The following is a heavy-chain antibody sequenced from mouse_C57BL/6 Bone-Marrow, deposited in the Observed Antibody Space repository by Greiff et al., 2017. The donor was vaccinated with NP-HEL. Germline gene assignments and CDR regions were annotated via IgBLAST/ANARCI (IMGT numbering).Heavy chain of an antibody. CDR2: IHPNSGST. D-gene: IGHD2-4*01. CDR1: GYTFTSYW. Sequence: VQLQQPGAELVKPGASVKLSCKASGYTFTSYWMHWVKQRPGQGLEWIGMIHPNSGSTNYNEKFKSKATLTVDTSSSTAYMQLSSLTSEDSAVYYCAGAQISFNYEGFAYGAKGTLVTVSA. J-gene: IGHJ3*01. V-gene: IGHV1-64*01. CDR3: AGAQISFNYEGFAY.